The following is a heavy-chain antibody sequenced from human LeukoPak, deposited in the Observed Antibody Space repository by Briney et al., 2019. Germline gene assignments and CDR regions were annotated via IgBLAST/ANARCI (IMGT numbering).Heavy chain of an antibody. J-gene: IGHJ5*02. D-gene: IGHD4-17*01. Sequence: GGSLRLSCAASGFTFSSYNMNWVRQAPGKGLEWVSSISSSSDYRYHADSVKGRFTISRDNPKKSLYLQMNSLRAEDTAVYYCARGATTTRFGRFDPWGQGTLVIVSS. CDR3: ARGATTTRFGRFDP. CDR2: ISSSSDYR. CDR1: GFTFSSYN. V-gene: IGHV3-21*01.